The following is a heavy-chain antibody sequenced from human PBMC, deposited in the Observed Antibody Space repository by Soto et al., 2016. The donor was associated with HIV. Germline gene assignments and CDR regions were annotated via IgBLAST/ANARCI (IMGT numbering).Heavy chain of an antibody. D-gene: IGHD3-16*01. J-gene: IGHJ3*02. CDR2: IYSGGST. Sequence: EVQLVESGGGLVQPGGSLRLSCEASGFTVSSKYMSWVRQAPGKGLEWVSVIYSGGSTYYADSVKGRFTISRDNSKNTLYLQMNSLRAEDTAVYYCARVGAWGSFDIWGQGTMVTVSS. CDR1: GFTVSSKY. V-gene: IGHV3-66*01. CDR3: ARVGAWGSFDI.